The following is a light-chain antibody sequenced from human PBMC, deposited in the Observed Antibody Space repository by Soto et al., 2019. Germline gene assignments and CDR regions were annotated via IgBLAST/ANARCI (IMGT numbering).Light chain of an antibody. CDR2: GAS. Sequence: EIGMTQSPATLSVSPGDRATLSCRASQSININLAWYQQKPGQAPRLLIYGASTRATGIPASFSGSGSGTEFTLTISSLQSEDFAVYYWQQYNNWPRTFGQGTKVEIK. CDR3: QQYNNWPRT. V-gene: IGKV3-15*01. CDR1: QSININ. J-gene: IGKJ1*01.